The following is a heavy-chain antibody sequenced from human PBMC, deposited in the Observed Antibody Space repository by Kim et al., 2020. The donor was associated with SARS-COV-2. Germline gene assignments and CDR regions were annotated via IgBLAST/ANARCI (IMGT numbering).Heavy chain of an antibody. CDR1: GFTFSSYA. J-gene: IGHJ6*02. Sequence: GGSLRLSCAASGFTFSSYATSWVRQAPGKGLEWVSAISGSGGSTYYADSVKGRFTISRDNSKNTLYLQMNGLRAEDTAVYYCANCYYYDSSGYWQFVSHYYYGMDVWGQGTTVTVSS. V-gene: IGHV3-23*01. D-gene: IGHD3-22*01. CDR3: ANCYYYDSSGYWQFVSHYYYGMDV. CDR2: ISGSGGST.